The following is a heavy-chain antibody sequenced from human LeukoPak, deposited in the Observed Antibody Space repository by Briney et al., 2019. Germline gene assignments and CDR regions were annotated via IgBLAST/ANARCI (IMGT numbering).Heavy chain of an antibody. V-gene: IGHV3-30*18. J-gene: IGHJ4*02. Sequence: GGSLRLSCAASGFALSSYGLHRVRQAPGKGLEWVAVISYDGSNKYYADSVKGRFTISRDNSKNTLYLQMNSLRAEDTAVYYCAKDSSSSYRWLDYWGQGTLVTVSS. CDR2: ISYDGSNK. CDR1: GFALSSYG. D-gene: IGHD6-13*01. CDR3: AKDSSSSYRWLDY.